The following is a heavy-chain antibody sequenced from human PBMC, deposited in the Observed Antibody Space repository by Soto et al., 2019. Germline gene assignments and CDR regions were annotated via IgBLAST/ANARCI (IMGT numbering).Heavy chain of an antibody. CDR1: GGSISSGGYS. V-gene: IGHV4-30-2*01. CDR3: ARAGAYDILTGYYKVGVFDY. CDR2: IYHSGST. D-gene: IGHD3-9*01. Sequence: QSQTLSLTCAVSGGSISSGGYSWSWIRQPPGKGLEWIGYIYHSGSTYYNPSLKSRVTISVDRSKNQFSLKLSSVTAADTAVYYCARAGAYDILTGYYKVGVFDYWGQGTLVTVSS. J-gene: IGHJ4*02.